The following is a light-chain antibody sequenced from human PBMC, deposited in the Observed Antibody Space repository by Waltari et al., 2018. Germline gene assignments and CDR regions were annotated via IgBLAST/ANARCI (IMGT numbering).Light chain of an antibody. V-gene: IGKV3-20*01. J-gene: IGKJ1*01. CDR2: GAS. CDR1: QSVASNY. Sequence: ENVLTQSPGTMSLSPGERATLSCRASQSVASNYLAWYQQKPGQAPRLLIHGASNRATGTPDRFSGSGSGTDFTLTIMRLEPEDLAVYYCQQYGIAPGTFGQGTKVEVK. CDR3: QQYGIAPGT.